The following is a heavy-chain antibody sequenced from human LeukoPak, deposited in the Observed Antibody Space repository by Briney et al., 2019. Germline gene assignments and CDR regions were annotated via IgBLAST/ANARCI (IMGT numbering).Heavy chain of an antibody. D-gene: IGHD3-9*01. J-gene: IGHJ4*02. V-gene: IGHV4-4*07. Sequence: SETLPLTCTVSGGSISSYYWSWIRQPAGKGLEWIGRIYTSGSTNYNPSLKSRVTMSVDTSKNQFSLKLSSVTAADTAVYYCARSADYDILTGFYYFDYWGQGTLVTVSS. CDR2: IYTSGST. CDR1: GGSISSYY. CDR3: ARSADYDILTGFYYFDY.